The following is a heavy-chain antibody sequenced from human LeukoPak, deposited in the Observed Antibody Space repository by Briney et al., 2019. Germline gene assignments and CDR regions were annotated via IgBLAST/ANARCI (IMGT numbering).Heavy chain of an antibody. V-gene: IGHV3-30*02. CDR3: AKDPRHHSYGWSWRYFDY. CDR1: GFTFSSSV. D-gene: IGHD5-18*01. J-gene: IGHJ4*02. Sequence: GGSLRLSCAASGFTFSSSVMHWVRQAPGKGPEWVAFIRYDGSNKYYADSVKGRFTISRDNSKNTLYLQMNNLRAEDTAVYYCAKDPRHHSYGWSWRYFDYWGQGTLVTVSS. CDR2: IRYDGSNK.